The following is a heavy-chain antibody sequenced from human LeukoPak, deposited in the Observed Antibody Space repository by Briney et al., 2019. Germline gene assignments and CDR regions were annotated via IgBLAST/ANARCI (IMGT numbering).Heavy chain of an antibody. J-gene: IGHJ4*02. D-gene: IGHD1-26*01. V-gene: IGHV4-4*09. CDR1: GGSIRSYY. CDR3: ARGKALSGTYYYYFDY. CDR2: ISDSGRT. Sequence: SETLSLTCTVSGGSIRSYYWSWIRQPPGKGLEWIGYISDSGRTKHNPSLKSRVSISEDTSKNQLSLKLTSVTAADTAVYYCARGKALSGTYYYYFDYWGQGTLVTVSS.